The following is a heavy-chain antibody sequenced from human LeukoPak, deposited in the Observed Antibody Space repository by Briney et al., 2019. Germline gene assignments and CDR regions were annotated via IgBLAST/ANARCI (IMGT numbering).Heavy chain of an antibody. V-gene: IGHV3-53*01. J-gene: IGHJ4*02. D-gene: IGHD6-13*01. CDR1: GLTVSSNH. Sequence: PGGSLRLSCAASGLTVSSNHMAWVRQASGKGLEWVSVIYTGGITYYADSVQGRFTISRDNSKNTLYLQMNSLRVEDTALYYCARDHAAAGGGLDYWGQGTQVIVSS. CDR3: ARDHAAAGGGLDY. CDR2: IYTGGIT.